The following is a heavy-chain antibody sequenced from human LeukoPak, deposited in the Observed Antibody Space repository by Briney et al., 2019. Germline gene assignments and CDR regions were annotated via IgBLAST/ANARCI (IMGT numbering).Heavy chain of an antibody. D-gene: IGHD3-10*01. J-gene: IGHJ3*02. CDR1: GYTFTSYG. Sequence: GASVKVSCKASGYTFTSYGISWVRQAPGQGLEWMGWISAYNGNTNYAQKLQGRVTMTTDTSTSTAYMELSSLRSEDTAVYYCARGSGIWFGSDAFDIWGQGTMVTVSS. V-gene: IGHV1-18*01. CDR3: ARGSGIWFGSDAFDI. CDR2: ISAYNGNT.